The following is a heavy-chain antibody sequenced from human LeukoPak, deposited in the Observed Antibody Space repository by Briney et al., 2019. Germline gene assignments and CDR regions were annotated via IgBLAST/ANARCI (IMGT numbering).Heavy chain of an antibody. CDR3: AKDVYYDSSGHNFYYYYYGMDV. V-gene: IGHV3-23*01. CDR1: GFTFSNYA. CDR2: ISGSGGST. J-gene: IGHJ6*02. D-gene: IGHD3-22*01. Sequence: GGSLRLSCAASGFTFSNYAMIWVRQAPGKGLEWVSAISGSGGSTYYADSVKGRFTISRDNSKNTLYLQMNSLRAEDTAVYYCAKDVYYDSSGHNFYYYYYGMDVWGQGTTVTVSS.